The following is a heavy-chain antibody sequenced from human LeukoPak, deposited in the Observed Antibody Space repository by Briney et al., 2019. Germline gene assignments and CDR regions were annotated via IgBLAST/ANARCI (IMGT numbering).Heavy chain of an antibody. Sequence: GDSVKVSCKASGFTFSNSAIQWVRQARGQRLEWIGWIIVGSGRTHYAQNLQERLTITRDMSTNTAYMELSSLRSEDAAVYYCAAELYSGTYGRCCSFAFWGQGTLVTVSS. J-gene: IGHJ4*02. CDR2: IIVGSGRT. D-gene: IGHD1-26*01. CDR1: GFTFSNSA. CDR3: AAELYSGTYGRCCSFAF. V-gene: IGHV1-58*02.